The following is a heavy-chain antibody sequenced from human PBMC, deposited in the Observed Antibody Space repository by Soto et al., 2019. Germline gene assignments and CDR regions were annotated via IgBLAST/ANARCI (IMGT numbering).Heavy chain of an antibody. Sequence: QVQLQESGPGLVKPSETLSLTCTVSGGSVSSGSYYWSWIRQPPGKGLEWIGYIYYSGSTNYNPSLKSRVTISVDTSKNQFSLKLSSVTAADTAVYYCASYTYYYDSSGYYYYYFDYWGQGTLVTVSS. V-gene: IGHV4-61*01. D-gene: IGHD3-22*01. CDR2: IYYSGST. CDR3: ASYTYYYDSSGYYYYYFDY. CDR1: GGSVSSGSYY. J-gene: IGHJ4*02.